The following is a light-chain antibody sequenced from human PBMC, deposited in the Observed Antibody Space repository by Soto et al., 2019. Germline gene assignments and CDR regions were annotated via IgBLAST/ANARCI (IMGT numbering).Light chain of an antibody. Sequence: QSVLTQPPSASGSPGQSVTISCTGTSNDVGIYDSVSWYQQHPGKAPKLMIHDVNKRPSGVSNRFSGSKSGNTASLTISGLQAEDEADYYCSSYTSSSSYVFGSGTKVTVL. J-gene: IGLJ1*01. CDR2: DVN. CDR3: SSYTSSSSYV. V-gene: IGLV2-14*01. CDR1: SNDVGIYDS.